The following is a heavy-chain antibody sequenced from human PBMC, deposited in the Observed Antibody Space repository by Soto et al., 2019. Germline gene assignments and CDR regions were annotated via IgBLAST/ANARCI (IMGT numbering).Heavy chain of an antibody. V-gene: IGHV4-31*03. CDR3: ARTYYYDSSGYYLRGLAPYYFDY. Sequence: SETLSLTCTVSGGSISSGGYYWSWIRQHPGKGLEWIGYIYYSGSTYYNPSLKSRVTISVGTSKNQFSLKLSSVTAADTAVYYCARTYYYDSSGYYLRGLAPYYFDYWGQGTLVTVSS. J-gene: IGHJ4*02. D-gene: IGHD3-22*01. CDR1: GGSISSGGYY. CDR2: IYYSGST.